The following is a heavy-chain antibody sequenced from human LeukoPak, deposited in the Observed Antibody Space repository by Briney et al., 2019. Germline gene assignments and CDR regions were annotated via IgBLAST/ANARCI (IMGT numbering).Heavy chain of an antibody. CDR2: ISGSGGST. Sequence: GGSLRLSCAAPGFSFSSYAMGWVRQAPGKGVEWVSAISGSGGSTYYAHSVKGRFTISRDNSKNTLYLQMNSLRAEDTAVYYCAKERFPTRDYFDYWGQGTLVTVSS. CDR3: AKERFPTRDYFDY. D-gene: IGHD2-21*01. J-gene: IGHJ4*02. CDR1: GFSFSSYA. V-gene: IGHV3-23*01.